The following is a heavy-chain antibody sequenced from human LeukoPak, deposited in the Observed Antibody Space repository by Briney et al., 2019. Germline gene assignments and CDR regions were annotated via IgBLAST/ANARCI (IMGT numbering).Heavy chain of an antibody. Sequence: GGSLRLSCAASGFTFSSYSMNWVRQAPGKGLEWVSYISSSSSTIYYADSVKGRFTISRDNSKNTLYLQMNSLRAEDTAVYYCARDGGYSYGYSPDYWGQGTLVTVSS. CDR3: ARDGGYSYGYSPDY. V-gene: IGHV3-48*01. CDR2: ISSSSSTI. D-gene: IGHD5-18*01. J-gene: IGHJ4*02. CDR1: GFTFSSYS.